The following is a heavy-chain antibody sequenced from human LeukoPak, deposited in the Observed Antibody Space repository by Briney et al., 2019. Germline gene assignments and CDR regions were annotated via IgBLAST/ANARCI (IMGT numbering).Heavy chain of an antibody. Sequence: GGSLRLSCAASGFSFSSYSMNWVRQAPGKGLEWVSAISGSGGSTYYADSVKGRFTISRDNSKNTLYLQMNSLRAEDTAVYYCAKRSPSCYDYWGQGTLVTVSS. V-gene: IGHV3-23*01. CDR3: AKRSPSCYDY. CDR2: ISGSGGST. J-gene: IGHJ4*02. CDR1: GFSFSSYS. D-gene: IGHD2-2*01.